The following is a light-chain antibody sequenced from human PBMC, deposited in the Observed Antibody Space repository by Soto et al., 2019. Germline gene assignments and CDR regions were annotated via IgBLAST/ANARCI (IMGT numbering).Light chain of an antibody. V-gene: IGLV1-40*01. Sequence: QPVLTQPPSVSGAPGQRVTISCTGSSSNIGAGYSVHWYQQLPGTAPKLLINDNNHRPSGVPDRFSGSESGTSASLAITGLQAEDEADYYCQSYDSSKRRYVFGTGTMVTVL. J-gene: IGLJ1*01. CDR3: QSYDSSKRRYV. CDR1: SSNIGAGYS. CDR2: DNN.